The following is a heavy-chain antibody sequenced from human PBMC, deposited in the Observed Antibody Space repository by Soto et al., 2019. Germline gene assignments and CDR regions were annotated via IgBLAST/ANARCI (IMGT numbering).Heavy chain of an antibody. J-gene: IGHJ6*02. CDR3: ARDGYYGSGSYSPSNYYYYGMDV. CDR2: IYYSGST. CDR1: GGSISSDDYY. D-gene: IGHD3-10*01. Sequence: SETLSLTCTVAGGSISSDDYYWSWIRQHPGKGLEWIGYIYYSGSTYYNPSLKSRVTISVDTSKNQFSLKLSSVTAADTAVYYCARDGYYGSGSYSPSNYYYYGMDVWGQGTTVTVSS. V-gene: IGHV4-31*03.